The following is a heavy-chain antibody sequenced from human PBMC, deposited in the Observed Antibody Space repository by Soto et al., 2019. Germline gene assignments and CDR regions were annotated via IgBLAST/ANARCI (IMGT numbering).Heavy chain of an antibody. CDR3: AKARTFFDF. CDR2: ISDSDGGT. V-gene: IGHV3-23*01. Sequence: GGSLRLSCAASGFAFSAYAMTWVRQAPGKGLEWAADISDSDGGTHYADSVKGRFTISRDNAKNTLYLQMDRLRVEDAAVYYCAKARTFFDFWGQGTLVTGSS. CDR1: GFAFSAYA. J-gene: IGHJ4*02.